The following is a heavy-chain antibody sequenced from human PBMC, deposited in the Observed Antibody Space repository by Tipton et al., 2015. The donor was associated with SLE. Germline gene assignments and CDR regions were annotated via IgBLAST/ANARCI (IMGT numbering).Heavy chain of an antibody. Sequence: TLSLTCTVSGGSMSTYYWSWIRQPPGKGLEWIGYIYYSGSTNYNPSLKSRVTISVDTSRSQFSLKLTSVTAADTAIYYCARDLNGYNRVYYYYMDVWGKGTTVTVSS. CDR1: GGSMSTYY. J-gene: IGHJ6*03. CDR2: IYYSGST. D-gene: IGHD5-24*01. V-gene: IGHV4-59*01. CDR3: ARDLNGYNRVYYYYMDV.